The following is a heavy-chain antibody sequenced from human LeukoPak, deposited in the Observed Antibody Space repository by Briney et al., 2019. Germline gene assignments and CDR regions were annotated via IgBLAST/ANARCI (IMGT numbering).Heavy chain of an antibody. CDR3: ARGRGYFDPFDP. D-gene: IGHD3-9*01. Sequence: SETLSLTCTVSGASMTNYYWSWIRKPPGKGLEWIGYIYYSGITNYNPSLTSRVSISVDMSKNQFSLKLTSVTAADTAVYYCARGRGYFDPFDPWGQGTLVTVSS. CDR1: GASMTNYY. J-gene: IGHJ5*02. CDR2: IYYSGIT. V-gene: IGHV4-59*01.